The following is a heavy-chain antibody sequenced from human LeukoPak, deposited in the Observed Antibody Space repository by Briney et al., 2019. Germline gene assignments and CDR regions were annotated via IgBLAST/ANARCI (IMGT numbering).Heavy chain of an antibody. D-gene: IGHD3-16*02. CDR2: IRYDGSNK. CDR3: AKDANYRDAYFDY. V-gene: IGHV3-30*02. Sequence: GGSLRLSCAASGFTFSSYGMHWVRQAPGKGLEWVAFIRYDGSNKYHADSVKGRFTISRDNSKNTLYLQMNSLRAEDTAVYYCAKDANYRDAYFDYWGQGTLVTVSS. CDR1: GFTFSSYG. J-gene: IGHJ4*02.